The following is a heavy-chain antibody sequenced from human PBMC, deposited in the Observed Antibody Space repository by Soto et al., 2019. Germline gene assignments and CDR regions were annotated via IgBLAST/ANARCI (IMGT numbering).Heavy chain of an antibody. CDR1: GFTFSSYA. J-gene: IGHJ3*02. V-gene: IGHV3-23*01. CDR2: ISGSGGST. Sequence: GGSLRLSCAASGFTFSSYAMSWVRQAPGKGLEWVSAISGSGGSTYYADSVKGRFTNSRDNSKNKLYLRMNSLRAEDTAVYYCAKDDLTGGAFDIWGQGTMVTVSS. D-gene: IGHD4-4*01. CDR3: AKDDLTGGAFDI.